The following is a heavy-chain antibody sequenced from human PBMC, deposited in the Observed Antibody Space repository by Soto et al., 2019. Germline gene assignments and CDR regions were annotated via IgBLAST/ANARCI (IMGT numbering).Heavy chain of an antibody. V-gene: IGHV1-18*01. Sequence: GASATVSCKVSGYTLTDLSMHWVRQAPGQGLEWMGWISASNGFTHYAQKLQGRVTMTTDTSTSTAHMELRSLTSDDTAVYYCARGRRNYDYIWGSYRTRDAFDIWGQGTMVTVSS. CDR1: GYTLTDLS. D-gene: IGHD3-16*02. CDR2: ISASNGFT. J-gene: IGHJ3*02. CDR3: ARGRRNYDYIWGSYRTRDAFDI.